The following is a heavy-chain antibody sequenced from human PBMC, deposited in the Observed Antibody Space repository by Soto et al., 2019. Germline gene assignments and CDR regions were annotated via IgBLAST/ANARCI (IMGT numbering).Heavy chain of an antibody. J-gene: IGHJ4*02. V-gene: IGHV4-39*01. CDR3: ASFLGGWYYFDY. CDR2: IYYSGST. CDR1: VGSTSSSSYY. Sequence: SETLSLTCTVSVGSTSSSSYYWGWIRQPPGKGLEWIGSIYYSGSTYYNPSLKSRVTISVDTSKNQFSLKLSSVTAADTAVYYCASFLGGWYYFDYWGQGTLVTVSS. D-gene: IGHD6-19*01.